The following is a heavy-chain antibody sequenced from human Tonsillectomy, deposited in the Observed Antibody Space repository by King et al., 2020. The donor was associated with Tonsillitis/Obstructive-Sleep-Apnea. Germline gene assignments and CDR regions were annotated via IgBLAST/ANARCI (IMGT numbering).Heavy chain of an antibody. CDR1: GYSFTNFW. CDR3: ARDSRSVVDNWYFDL. V-gene: IGHV5-51*03. Sequence: QLVQSAAEVKKPGESVKISCQAFGYSFTNFWHGWVRQMPGKGLEWMGIIYPDDSDARYSPSFRGQVTISVDKSINTAYLQWSRLEASDTAMYYCARDSRSVVDNWYFDLWGRGTLVTVSS. CDR2: IYPDDSDA. D-gene: IGHD3-22*01. J-gene: IGHJ2*01.